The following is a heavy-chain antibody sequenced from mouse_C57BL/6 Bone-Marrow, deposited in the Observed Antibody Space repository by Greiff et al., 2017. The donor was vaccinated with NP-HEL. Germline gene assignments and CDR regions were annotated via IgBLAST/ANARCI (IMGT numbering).Heavy chain of an antibody. J-gene: IGHJ2*01. CDR3: ARHYYSNYFDY. Sequence: EVKLMESGGDLVKPGGSRKVGCAVLGCTVSSYGSSWVRQTPDKRLEWVATISSVGGGTYYPDSVQGRFTISRANAKNTLYLQVSSLKSEDTAMYSCARHYYSNYFDYWGQGTTLTVSS. CDR2: ISSVGGGT. D-gene: IGHD2-5*01. V-gene: IGHV5-6*01. CDR1: GCTVSSYG.